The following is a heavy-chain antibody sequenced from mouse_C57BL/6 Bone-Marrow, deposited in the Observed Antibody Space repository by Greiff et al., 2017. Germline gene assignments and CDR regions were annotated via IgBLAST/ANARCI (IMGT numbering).Heavy chain of an antibody. CDR2: ISSGSSTI. J-gene: IGHJ2*01. CDR1: GFTFSDYG. CDR3: ARGYYVDY. Sequence: EVKLQESGGGLVKPGGSLKLSCAASGFTFSDYGMHWVRQAPEKGLEWVAYISSGSSTIYYADTVKGRVTISRDNAKNTLFLQMTSLRSEDTAMYNCARGYYVDYWGQGTTLTVSS. V-gene: IGHV5-17*01.